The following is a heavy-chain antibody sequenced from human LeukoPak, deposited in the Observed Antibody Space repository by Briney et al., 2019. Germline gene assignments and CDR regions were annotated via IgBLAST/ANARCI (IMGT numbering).Heavy chain of an antibody. D-gene: IGHD3-16*01. J-gene: IGHJ4*02. V-gene: IGHV5-51*01. CDR1: GYNFTNYW. Sequence: RGESLQISCKGSGYNFTNYWIGWVRQMPGKGLEWMGIIYPGDSDVRYSPSFQGQVTISADKSINTAYLQRSSLKASDTAIYYCARGGSHFEYWGQGTLVTVSS. CDR2: IYPGDSDV. CDR3: ARGGSHFEY.